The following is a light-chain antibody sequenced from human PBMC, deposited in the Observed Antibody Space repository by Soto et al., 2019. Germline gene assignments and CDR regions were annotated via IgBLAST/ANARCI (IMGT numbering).Light chain of an antibody. CDR3: LQDATWPWT. CDR2: DAS. Sequence: ANQMTQSPSSLSASVGDKVTITCRASQAIRTSLVWYQQKSGKAPSLLIADASSRHSGVPSRFSGSGFGTDFNLTISSLQPEDFATYYCLQDATWPWTFGQGTRVDIK. V-gene: IGKV1-6*01. J-gene: IGKJ1*01. CDR1: QAIRTS.